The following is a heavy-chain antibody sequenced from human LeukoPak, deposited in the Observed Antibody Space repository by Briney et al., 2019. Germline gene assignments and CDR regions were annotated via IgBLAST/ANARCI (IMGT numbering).Heavy chain of an antibody. CDR2: IRSKAYGGTT. V-gene: IGHV3-49*04. D-gene: IGHD6-19*01. Sequence: PGGSLRLPCTTSGFTFGDYAVSWVRQAPGKGLEWVGVIRSKAYGGTTDFAPSVKDRFSILRDDSKSIAYLQMNSLGTEDTAMYYCTRAFEPNTGWYIHFHWGQGTLVTVSS. CDR1: GFTFGDYA. J-gene: IGHJ1*01. CDR3: TRAFEPNTGWYIHFH.